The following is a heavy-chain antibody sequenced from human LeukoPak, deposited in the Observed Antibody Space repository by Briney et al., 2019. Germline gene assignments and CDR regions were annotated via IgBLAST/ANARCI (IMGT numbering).Heavy chain of an antibody. CDR2: TSYDGSNK. J-gene: IGHJ6*02. CDR3: AKGPVTIHYGMDV. V-gene: IGHV3-30*18. CDR1: GFTFSSYG. Sequence: PGGSLRLSCAASGFTFSSYGMHWVRQAPGKGLEWVAVTSYDGSNKYYADSVKGRFTISRDNSKNTLYLQMNSLRAEDTAVYYCAKGPVTIHYGMDVWGQGTTVTVSS. D-gene: IGHD3-9*01.